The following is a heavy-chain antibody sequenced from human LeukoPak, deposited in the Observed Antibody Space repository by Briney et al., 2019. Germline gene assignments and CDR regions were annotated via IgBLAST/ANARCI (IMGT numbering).Heavy chain of an antibody. CDR3: ARDVVTIFGVVIFDY. CDR1: GGSISSSSYY. D-gene: IGHD3-3*01. J-gene: IGHJ4*02. CDR2: IYYSGST. Sequence: PSETLSLTCTVSGGSISSSSYYWGWIRQPPGKGLEWIGSIYYSGSTYYNPSLKGRVTISVDTSKNQFSLKLSSATAADTAVYYCARDVVTIFGVVIFDYWGQGTLVTVSS. V-gene: IGHV4-39*07.